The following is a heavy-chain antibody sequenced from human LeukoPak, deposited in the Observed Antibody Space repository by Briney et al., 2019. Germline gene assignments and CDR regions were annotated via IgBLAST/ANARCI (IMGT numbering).Heavy chain of an antibody. D-gene: IGHD3-16*01. J-gene: IGHJ6*02. CDR1: GFTFSSYW. Sequence: GGSLRLSCAASGFTFSSYWMNWARQAPGKGLEWVASINHNGNVNYYVDSVKGRFTISRDNAKNSLYLQMSNLRAEDTAVYFCARGGGLDVWGQGTMVTVSS. CDR3: ARGGGLDV. V-gene: IGHV3-7*03. CDR2: INHNGNVN.